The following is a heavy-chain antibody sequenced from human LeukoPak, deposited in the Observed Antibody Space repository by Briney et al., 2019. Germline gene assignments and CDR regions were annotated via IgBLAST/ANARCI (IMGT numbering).Heavy chain of an antibody. CDR3: ARVQQDSSSRAFDI. Sequence: SETLSLTCTVSGDSISNNYWGWIRQPPGKGLECIGYSYYSGSTNYSPALKSRVTISLDTSKSQFSLKLSSVTDADTAVYYCARVQQDSSSRAFDIWGQGTMVTVSS. CDR1: GDSISNNY. CDR2: SYYSGST. D-gene: IGHD6-6*01. J-gene: IGHJ3*02. V-gene: IGHV4-59*01.